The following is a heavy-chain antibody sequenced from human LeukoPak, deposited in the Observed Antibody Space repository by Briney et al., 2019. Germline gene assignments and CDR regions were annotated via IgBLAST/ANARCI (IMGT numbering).Heavy chain of an antibody. Sequence: PSETLSLTCTVSGGSISSYYWSWIRQPPGKGLEWIGYIYYSGSTNYNPSLKSRVTISVDTSKNQFSLKLRSVTAADTAVYYCAIMVRGFDYWGQGTLVTVSS. CDR2: IYYSGST. CDR1: GGSISSYY. CDR3: AIMVRGFDY. J-gene: IGHJ4*02. V-gene: IGHV4-59*01. D-gene: IGHD3-10*01.